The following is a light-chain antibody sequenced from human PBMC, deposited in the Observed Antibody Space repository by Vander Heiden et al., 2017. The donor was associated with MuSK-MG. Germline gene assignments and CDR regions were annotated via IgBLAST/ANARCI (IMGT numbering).Light chain of an antibody. CDR3: QSYDSSNVV. CDR1: SGSIASNY. Sequence: NFMLTRPHSVSESPGKTVTISCTRSSGSIASNYVQWYQQRPGSSPTTVIYEDNQRPSGVPDRSSGSIDSSSNSASLTISGLKTEDEADYYCQSYDSSNVVFGGGTKLTVL. J-gene: IGLJ2*01. V-gene: IGLV6-57*01. CDR2: EDN.